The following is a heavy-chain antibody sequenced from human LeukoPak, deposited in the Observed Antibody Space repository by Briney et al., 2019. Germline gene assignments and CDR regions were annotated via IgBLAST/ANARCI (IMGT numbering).Heavy chain of an antibody. J-gene: IGHJ4*02. CDR3: AKEKIAAQFFDY. CDR1: GFTFSSYA. D-gene: IGHD6-6*01. CDR2: ISSSGGST. V-gene: IGHV3-23*01. Sequence: GGSLRLSCAASGFTFSSYAMSWVRQAPGKGLEWVSAISSSGGSTYYADSAKARYTISRDSSNNTQYLQMNSLRAEDTAVYNCAKEKIAAQFFDYWGQGTLVTVSS.